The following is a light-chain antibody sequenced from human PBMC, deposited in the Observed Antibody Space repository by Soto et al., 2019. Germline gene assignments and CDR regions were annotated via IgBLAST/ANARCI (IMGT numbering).Light chain of an antibody. CDR3: QAWDSSTYVV. J-gene: IGLJ2*01. Sequence: SYELTQPPSVSVSPGQTASITCSGEKLGDKYACWYQQKPRQSPVLVIYQDSKRPSGIPERFSGYNSGNTATLTISGTQAMDEADYYCQAWDSSTYVVFGGGTKVTVL. CDR1: KLGDKY. CDR2: QDS. V-gene: IGLV3-1*01.